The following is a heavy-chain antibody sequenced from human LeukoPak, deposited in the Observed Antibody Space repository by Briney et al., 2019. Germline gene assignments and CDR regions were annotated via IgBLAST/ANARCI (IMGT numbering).Heavy chain of an antibody. V-gene: IGHV3-23*01. J-gene: IGHJ4*02. CDR3: AKDRRCSGGSCYSWVS. CDR1: GFTFSSYA. Sequence: PGRSLRLSCAASGFTFSSYAMSWVRQAPGKGLEWVSAISCSGGSTYYADSAKGRFTISRDNSKNTLYLQMNSLRAEDTAVYYCAKDRRCSGGSCYSWVSWGQGTLVTVSS. CDR2: ISCSGGST. D-gene: IGHD2-15*01.